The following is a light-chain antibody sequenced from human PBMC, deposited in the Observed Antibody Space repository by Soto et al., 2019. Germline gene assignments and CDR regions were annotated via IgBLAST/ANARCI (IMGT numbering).Light chain of an antibody. V-gene: IGLV2-14*01. CDR3: SSYTSSSSYV. CDR1: SSDVGGYKY. J-gene: IGLJ1*01. Sequence: QSALTQPASVSGSPGQSITISCTGTSSDVGGYKYVSWYQQHPDKAPKLIIYEVTNRPSGISNRFSGSKSGNTASLTISGLQAEDEADYYCSSYTSSSSYVFGTGTKVTVL. CDR2: EVT.